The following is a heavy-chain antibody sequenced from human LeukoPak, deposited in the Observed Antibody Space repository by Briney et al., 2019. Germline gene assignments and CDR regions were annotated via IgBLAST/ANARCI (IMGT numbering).Heavy chain of an antibody. V-gene: IGHV1-8*03. CDR2: MNPNGGNT. CDR1: GYTFTSYD. Sequence: ASVKVSCKASGYTFTSYDINWVRQATGQGLEWMGWMNPNGGNTGCAQKFQGRVTITRNTSISTAYMELSSLRSEDTAVYYCARGWGEPSEMDVWGKGTTVTVSS. J-gene: IGHJ6*04. CDR3: ARGWGEPSEMDV. D-gene: IGHD7-27*01.